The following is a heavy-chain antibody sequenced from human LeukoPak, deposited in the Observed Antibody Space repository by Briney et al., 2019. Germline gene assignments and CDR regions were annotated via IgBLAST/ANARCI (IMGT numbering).Heavy chain of an antibody. V-gene: IGHV3-21*04. Sequence: GGSLRLSCAASGFTFTNFYMNWVRQVRGEGLEWVSCISPTSSYMYYADSVKGRFTISRDNAKNSLYLQRNSLRAEDTALYYCVRDADGGNSWFDTWGQGTLVTVSS. CDR1: GFTFTNFY. CDR3: VRDADGGNSWFDT. D-gene: IGHD4-23*01. J-gene: IGHJ5*02. CDR2: ISPTSSYM.